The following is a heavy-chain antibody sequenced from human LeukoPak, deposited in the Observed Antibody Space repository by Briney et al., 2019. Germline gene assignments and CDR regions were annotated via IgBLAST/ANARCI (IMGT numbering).Heavy chain of an antibody. CDR1: GYTFASYD. CDR3: ARHLPNTAMVILAY. CDR2: MNVYSGDT. J-gene: IGHJ4*02. D-gene: IGHD5-18*01. V-gene: IGHV1-8*02. Sequence: ASVKVSCKASGYTFASYDINWVRQAAGQGLEGMGWMNVYSGDTDSAQKFQGRITMTRDTSISTAYLELSGLSVDDTAVYYCARHLPNTAMVILAYWGQGTPVTVSS.